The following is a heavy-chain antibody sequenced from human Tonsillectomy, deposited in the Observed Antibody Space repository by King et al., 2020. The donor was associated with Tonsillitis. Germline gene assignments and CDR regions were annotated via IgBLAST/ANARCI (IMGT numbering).Heavy chain of an antibody. V-gene: IGHV4-59*01. Sequence: VQLQESGPGLVKPSETLSLTCTVSGASISTYYWTWIRPPPGKGLEWVGYISYSGTTNYKPPLKTRVSISPDTSKTEFSLKLSSVTAADTAVYYCARWNYYYGMDVWGHGTTVTVSS. CDR2: ISYSGTT. CDR1: GASISTYY. CDR3: ARWNYYYGMDV. J-gene: IGHJ6*02.